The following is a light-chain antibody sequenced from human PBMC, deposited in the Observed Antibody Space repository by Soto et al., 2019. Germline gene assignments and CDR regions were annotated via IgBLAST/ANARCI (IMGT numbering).Light chain of an antibody. Sequence: DIPMTQSPSSLSASVGDRVTITCQASQDISNHLNWYQQKSGEAPMLLIFDASNLETGVPSRFSGSGSGTHFTFTINSLQPEDVATYFCQQFDDLPPFTFGPGTKVDVK. CDR3: QQFDDLPPFT. V-gene: IGKV1-33*01. J-gene: IGKJ3*01. CDR2: DAS. CDR1: QDISNH.